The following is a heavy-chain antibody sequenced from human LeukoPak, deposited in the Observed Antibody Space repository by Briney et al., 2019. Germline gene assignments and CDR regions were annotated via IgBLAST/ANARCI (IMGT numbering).Heavy chain of an antibody. D-gene: IGHD1-26*01. J-gene: IGHJ4*02. CDR2: IYSSGST. V-gene: IGHV4-59*08. CDR3: ARHESAVGALFY. Sequence: SETLSLTCTVSGGSISSYYWSWIRQPPGKGLEWIGYIYSSGSTNSNPSLKSRVSISVDTSGNQFSLKLSSVTAADTAVYYCARHESAVGALFYWGQGTLVTVSS. CDR1: GGSISSYY.